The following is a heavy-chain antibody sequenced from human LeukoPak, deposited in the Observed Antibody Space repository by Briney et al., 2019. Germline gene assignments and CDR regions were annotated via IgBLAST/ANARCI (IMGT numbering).Heavy chain of an antibody. V-gene: IGHV1-69*04. CDR1: GGTFSSYA. D-gene: IGHD5-24*01. CDR2: IIPILGIA. Sequence: SVKVSCKASGGTFSSYAISWVRQAPGQGLEWMGRIIPILGIANYAQKFQGRVTITADKSTSTVYMELSSLRSEDTAVYYCASMATPRDNWFDPWGQGTLVTVSS. CDR3: ASMATPRDNWFDP. J-gene: IGHJ5*02.